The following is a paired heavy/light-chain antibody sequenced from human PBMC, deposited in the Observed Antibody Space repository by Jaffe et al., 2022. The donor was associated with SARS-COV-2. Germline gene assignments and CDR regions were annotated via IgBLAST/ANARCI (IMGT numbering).Heavy chain of an antibody. Sequence: QVQLVESGGGLVKPGGSLRLSCAASGFTFSDYYMSWIRQAPGKGLEWVSYISSSGSTIYYADSVKGRFTISRDNAKNSLYLQMNSLRAEDTAVYYCARDPSGYCSSTSCYLGWFDPWGQGTLVTVSS. CDR1: GFTFSDYY. V-gene: IGHV3-11*01. CDR3: ARDPSGYCSSTSCYLGWFDP. CDR2: ISSSGSTI. D-gene: IGHD2-2*01. J-gene: IGHJ5*02.
Light chain of an antibody. V-gene: IGKV3-11*01. CDR2: DAS. Sequence: EIVLTQSPATLSLSPGERATLSCRASQSVSSYLAWYQQKPGQAPRLLIYDASNRATGIPARFSGSGSGTDFTLTISSLEPEDFAVYYCQQRSNWPITFGQGTRLEIK. CDR3: QQRSNWPIT. J-gene: IGKJ5*01. CDR1: QSVSSY.